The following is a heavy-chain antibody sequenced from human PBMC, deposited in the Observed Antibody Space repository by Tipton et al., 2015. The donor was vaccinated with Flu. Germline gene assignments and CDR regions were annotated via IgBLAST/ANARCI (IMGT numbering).Heavy chain of an antibody. J-gene: IGHJ4*02. CDR3: ARVGRGGIVYYFDY. V-gene: IGHV4-38-2*02. CDR1: GYSISSGYY. Sequence: LRLSCTVSGYSISSGYYWGWIRQPSGKGLEWIGSIYHSGSTYYNPSLKSRVTISVDTSKNQFSLKLSSVAAADTAVYYCARVGRGGIVYYFDYWGQGTLVTVSS. D-gene: IGHD2-15*01. CDR2: IYHSGST.